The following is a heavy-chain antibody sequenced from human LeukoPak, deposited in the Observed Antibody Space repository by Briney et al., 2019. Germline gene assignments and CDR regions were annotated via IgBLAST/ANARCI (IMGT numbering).Heavy chain of an antibody. D-gene: IGHD2-2*01. J-gene: IGHJ4*02. CDR1: GFTFSPYA. Sequence: GRSLGLSCAAAGFTFSPYAMHWVRQAPGKGLEWVAGSSSDGKNNFYVDSAKGRFTVSRDYSKNTLYLQMNNLRTEDTAVYFCAKDYLGSSRSMDSWGRGTLVTVSS. CDR3: AKDYLGSSRSMDS. V-gene: IGHV3-30*18. CDR2: SSSDGKNN.